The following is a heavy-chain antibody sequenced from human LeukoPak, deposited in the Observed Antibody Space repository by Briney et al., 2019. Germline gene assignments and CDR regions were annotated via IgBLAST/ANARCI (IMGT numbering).Heavy chain of an antibody. CDR1: GGSVSSGSYY. Sequence: SETLSLTCTVSGGSVSSGSYYWSWIRQPPGKGLEWIGYIYYSGSTNYNPSIKSRVTISVDTSKNQFSLKLSSVTAADTAVYYCARVHTTVTTYYFDYWGQGTLVTVSS. CDR3: ARVHTTVTTYYFDY. J-gene: IGHJ4*02. V-gene: IGHV4-61*01. D-gene: IGHD4-17*01. CDR2: IYYSGST.